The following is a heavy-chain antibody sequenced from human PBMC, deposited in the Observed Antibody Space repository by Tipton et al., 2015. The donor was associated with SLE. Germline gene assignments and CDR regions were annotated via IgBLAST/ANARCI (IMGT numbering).Heavy chain of an antibody. Sequence: SLRLSCAASGFTFNNYNMNWVRQAPGKGLEWVSSIVSGPTYTYYADSVKGRFTISRDDAEKSLYLQMNSLRVEDTAVYYCVTVGSNSYWGQGTLVTVSS. CDR3: VTVGSNSY. V-gene: IGHV3-21*01. D-gene: IGHD1-26*01. CDR1: GFTFNNYN. CDR2: IVSGPTYT. J-gene: IGHJ4*02.